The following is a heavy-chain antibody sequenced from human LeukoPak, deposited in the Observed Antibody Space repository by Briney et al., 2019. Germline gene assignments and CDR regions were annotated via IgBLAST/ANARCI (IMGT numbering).Heavy chain of an antibody. CDR1: GGSISSYY. J-gene: IGHJ4*02. Sequence: PSEALSLTCTVSGGSISSYYWSWIRQPAGKGLEWIGRIYTSGSTNYNPSLKSRVTMSVDTSKNQSSLKLSSVTAADTAVYYCASGRIAALDYWGQGTLVTVSS. V-gene: IGHV4-4*07. D-gene: IGHD6-6*01. CDR3: ASGRIAALDY. CDR2: IYTSGST.